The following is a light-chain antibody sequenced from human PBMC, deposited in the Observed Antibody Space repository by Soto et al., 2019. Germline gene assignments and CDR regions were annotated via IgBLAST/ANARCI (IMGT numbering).Light chain of an antibody. CDR2: KAS. Sequence: DIQMTQSPSTLSASVGDRVTITCRASQSISSWLAWYQQKPGKAPKLLIYKASSLESGGPSRFSGSGSGTEFTLTNSSLQPDDFAPYYCQQYNSYSRTFGQGTKVEIK. V-gene: IGKV1-5*03. CDR3: QQYNSYSRT. J-gene: IGKJ1*01. CDR1: QSISSW.